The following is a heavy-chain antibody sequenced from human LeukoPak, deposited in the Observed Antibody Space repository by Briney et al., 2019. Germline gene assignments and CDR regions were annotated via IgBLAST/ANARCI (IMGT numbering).Heavy chain of an antibody. CDR2: IYYSGST. CDR1: GGSISSYY. CDR3: ARVDGSCSGGSCPSGNWFDP. V-gene: IGHV4-59*08. D-gene: IGHD2-15*01. J-gene: IGHJ5*02. Sequence: PSETLSLTCTISGGSISSYYWSWLRQPPGKGLEWIGYIYYSGSTNYNPSLTSRVTISVDTSKNQFSLKLSSVTAADTAVYYCARVDGSCSGGSCPSGNWFDPWGQGTLVTVSS.